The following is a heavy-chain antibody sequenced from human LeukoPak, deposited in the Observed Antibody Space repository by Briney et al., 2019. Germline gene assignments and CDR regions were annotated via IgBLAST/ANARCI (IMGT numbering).Heavy chain of an antibody. J-gene: IGHJ3*02. D-gene: IGHD6-6*01. CDR2: IYHSGST. V-gene: IGHV4-30-2*01. CDR3: ARDPRGSSSPGDAFDI. Sequence: PSETLSLTCTVSGGSISSGGYYWSWIRQPPGKGLEWIGYIYHSGSTYYNPSLKSRVTISVDRSKNQFSLKLSSVTAADTAVYYCARDPRGSSSPGDAFDIWGQGTMVTVSS. CDR1: GGSISSGGYY.